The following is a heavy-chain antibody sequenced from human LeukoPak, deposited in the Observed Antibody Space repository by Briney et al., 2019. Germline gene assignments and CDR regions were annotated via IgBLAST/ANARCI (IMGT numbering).Heavy chain of an antibody. Sequence: VSVKVSCKASGYTFTGYYMHWVRQAPGQGLEWMGWINPNSGGTNYAQKFQGRVTMTRDTSISTAYMELSRLRSDDTAVYYCARVGYCSSTSCYREAFDIWGQGTMVTVSS. CDR3: ARVGYCSSTSCYREAFDI. D-gene: IGHD2-2*02. J-gene: IGHJ3*02. CDR2: INPNSGGT. V-gene: IGHV1-2*02. CDR1: GYTFTGYY.